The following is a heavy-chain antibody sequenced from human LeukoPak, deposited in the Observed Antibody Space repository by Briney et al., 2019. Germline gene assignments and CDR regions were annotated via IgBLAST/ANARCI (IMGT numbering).Heavy chain of an antibody. CDR1: GGSISSYY. Sequence: SETLSLTCTVSGGSISSYYWSWIRQPPGKGLEWIGYIYYSGSTNYNPSLKSRVTISVDTSKNQFSLKLSSVTAADTAVYYCARGRGYSYGYSEASHFDYWGQGTLVTVSS. CDR3: ARGRGYSYGYSEASHFDY. J-gene: IGHJ4*02. V-gene: IGHV4-59*01. D-gene: IGHD5-18*01. CDR2: IYYSGST.